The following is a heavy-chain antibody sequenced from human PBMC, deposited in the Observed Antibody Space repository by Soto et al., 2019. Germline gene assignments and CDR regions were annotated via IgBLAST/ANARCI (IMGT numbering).Heavy chain of an antibody. J-gene: IGHJ4*02. CDR1: GGSISSYY. CDR2: IYYSGST. D-gene: IGHD3-10*01. CDR3: ARAQWFGPGRVGYFDY. Sequence: QVQLQESGPGLVKPSETLSLTCTVSGGSISSYYWSWIRQPPGKGLGWIGYIYYSGSTNYNPSLKSRVTISVDTSKNQFSLKLSSVTAADTAVYYCARAQWFGPGRVGYFDYWGQGTLVTVSS. V-gene: IGHV4-59*01.